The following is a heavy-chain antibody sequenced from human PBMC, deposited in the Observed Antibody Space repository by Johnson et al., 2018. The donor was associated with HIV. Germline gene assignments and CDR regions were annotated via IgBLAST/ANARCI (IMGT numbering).Heavy chain of an antibody. CDR1: GFIVSSNY. V-gene: IGHV3-7*05. Sequence: EVQLVESGGGLIQPGGSLRLFCAASGFIVSSNYMRWVRQAPGKGLEWMANINQDGSEKYYVGSLEGRFTISRDNAKNSLYLQMNSLRPDDTAVYYCVRDTLAWGLIPPIGGFDIWGQGTMVTVSS. CDR2: INQDGSEK. D-gene: IGHD2-8*01. CDR3: VRDTLAWGLIPPIGGFDI. J-gene: IGHJ3*02.